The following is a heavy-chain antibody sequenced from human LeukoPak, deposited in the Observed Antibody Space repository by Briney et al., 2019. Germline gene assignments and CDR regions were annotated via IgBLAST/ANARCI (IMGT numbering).Heavy chain of an antibody. J-gene: IGHJ6*03. D-gene: IGHD6-19*01. CDR1: GFTFSSYS. V-gene: IGHV3-48*01. Sequence: GGSLRLSCAASGFTFSSYSMNWVRQAPGKGLEWVSYISSSSSTIYYADSVKGRFTISRDNAKNSLYLQMNSLRAEDTAVYYCARVLGQWLVNYYYYYMDVWGKGTTVNVS. CDR2: ISSSSSTI. CDR3: ARVLGQWLVNYYYYYMDV.